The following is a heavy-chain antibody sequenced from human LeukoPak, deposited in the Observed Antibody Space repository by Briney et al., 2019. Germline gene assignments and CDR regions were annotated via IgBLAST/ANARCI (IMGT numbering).Heavy chain of an antibody. Sequence: GESLKISCNGSGYTFTTYWIAWVRQMPGKGLEWMGIIYPGDSDSRYSPSFQGQVTISADKSISTAYLQWSSLKASDTAMYYCARHGYGYFDYWGQGTLVTVSS. CDR2: IYPGDSDS. CDR1: GYTFTTYW. J-gene: IGHJ4*02. V-gene: IGHV5-51*01. CDR3: ARHGYGYFDY. D-gene: IGHD5-18*01.